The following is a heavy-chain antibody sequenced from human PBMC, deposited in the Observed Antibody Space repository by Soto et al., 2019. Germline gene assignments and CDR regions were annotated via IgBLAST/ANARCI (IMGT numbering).Heavy chain of an antibody. V-gene: IGHV2-5*02. CDR1: GFSLSADGVG. CDR3: AHAYGGTSWPNDPFDV. D-gene: IGHD2-2*01. J-gene: IGHJ3*01. CDR2: IYWDDDQ. Sequence: QITLKESGPTLVKPTQTLTLTCTFSGFSLSADGVGVGWIRQPPGKALEWLALIYWDDDQRYSPSLKTRLTITKDTSKNQVVLTMTNMDPVDTATYYCAHAYGGTSWPNDPFDVWGQGTVVTVSS.